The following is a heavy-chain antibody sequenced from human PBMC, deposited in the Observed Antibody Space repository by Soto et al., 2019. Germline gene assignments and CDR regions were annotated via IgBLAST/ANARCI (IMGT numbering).Heavy chain of an antibody. D-gene: IGHD3-3*01. Sequence: QVRLVESGGGVVQPGRSLRLSCAASGFTFSSYGMHWVRQAPGKGLEWVAVISYDGSNKYYADSVKGRFTISRDNSKNTLYLQMNSLRAEDTAVYYCAKDYRKSIFGVVLYYYYMDVWGKGTTVTVSS. CDR2: ISYDGSNK. CDR3: AKDYRKSIFGVVLYYYYMDV. J-gene: IGHJ6*03. CDR1: GFTFSSYG. V-gene: IGHV3-30*18.